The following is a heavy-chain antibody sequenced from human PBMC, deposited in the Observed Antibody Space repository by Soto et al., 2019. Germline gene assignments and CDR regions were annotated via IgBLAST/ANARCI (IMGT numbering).Heavy chain of an antibody. J-gene: IGHJ6*02. Sequence: PSETLSLTCAVYGGSFSGYYWSWIRQPPGKGLEGIGEINHSGSTNYNPSLKSRVTISVDTSKNQFSLKLSSVTAADTAVYYCARGPSYDFWSGYYYYGMDVWGQGTTVTVSS. D-gene: IGHD3-3*01. CDR1: GGSFSGYY. V-gene: IGHV4-34*01. CDR3: ARGPSYDFWSGYYYYGMDV. CDR2: INHSGST.